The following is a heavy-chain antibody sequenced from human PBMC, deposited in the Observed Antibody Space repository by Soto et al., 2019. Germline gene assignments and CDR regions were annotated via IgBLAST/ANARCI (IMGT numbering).Heavy chain of an antibody. J-gene: IGHJ4*02. CDR3: ARAPQTVAGAGIWY. D-gene: IGHD6-13*01. V-gene: IGHV1-18*04. CDR1: GYTFTSYG. CDR2: ISGYNGDT. Sequence: GASVKVSCKASGYTFTSYGISWVRQAPGQGLEWMGWISGYNGDTNYAQKLQGRVTMTTDTSTNTAYMELRSLRPDDTAVYYCARAPQTVAGAGIWYWGQGTLVTVSS.